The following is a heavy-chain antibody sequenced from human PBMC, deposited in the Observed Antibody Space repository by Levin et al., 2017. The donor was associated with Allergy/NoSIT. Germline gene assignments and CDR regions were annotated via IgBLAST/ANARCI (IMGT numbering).Heavy chain of an antibody. CDR1: GGSISSGGYY. CDR3: ARVAGSEGFGEFEIFDY. J-gene: IGHJ4*02. Sequence: SETLSLTCTVSGGSISSGGYYWSWIRQHPGKGLEWIGYIYYSGSTYYNPSLKSRVTISVDTSKNQFSLKLSSVTAADTAVYYCARVAGSEGFGEFEIFDYWGQGTLVTVSS. V-gene: IGHV4-31*03. CDR2: IYYSGST. D-gene: IGHD3-10*01.